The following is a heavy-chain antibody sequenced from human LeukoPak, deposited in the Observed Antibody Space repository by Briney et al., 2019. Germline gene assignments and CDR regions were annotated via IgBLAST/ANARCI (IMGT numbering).Heavy chain of an antibody. CDR2: MNPNSGIT. CDR1: VYTFTSYD. Sequence: ASVKVSCKASVYTFTSYDINWVRQAPGQGLEWMGWMNPNSGITGYAQKFQGRVSMTRDTSISTAYMELSSLRSDDTAVYYCARIHYDYVRGTYRYTRFDPWGQGTLVTVSS. CDR3: ARIHYDYVRGTYRYTRFDP. J-gene: IGHJ5*02. D-gene: IGHD3-16*02. V-gene: IGHV1-8*01.